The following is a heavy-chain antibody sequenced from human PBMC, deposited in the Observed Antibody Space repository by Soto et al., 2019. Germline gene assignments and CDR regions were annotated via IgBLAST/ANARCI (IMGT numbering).Heavy chain of an antibody. V-gene: IGHV1-69*06. D-gene: IGHD3-16*02. J-gene: IGHJ6*02. CDR2: IIPIFGTA. CDR3: ARGGGAIDYYYYGMDV. Sequence: QVQLVQSGAEVKKPGSSVKVSCKASGGTFSSYAISWVRQAPGQGLEWMGGIIPIFGTANYAQKFQGRVTITADNSTSTAYMELSSLRSEDMAVYYCARGGGAIDYYYYGMDVWGQVTTVTVSS. CDR1: GGTFSSYA.